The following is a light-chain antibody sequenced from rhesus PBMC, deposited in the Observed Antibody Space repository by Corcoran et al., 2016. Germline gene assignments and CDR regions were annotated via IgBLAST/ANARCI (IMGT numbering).Light chain of an antibody. Sequence: ETVVTQSPATLSLSPGERATLSCRASQSVGSYLAWYQQKPGQAPRPPIYGASSRATGIPDRFRGSGPGTDFTLTISSLEPEDVGVYYCQQSSNLWTFGQGTKVEIK. CDR2: GAS. V-gene: IGKV3-24*04. J-gene: IGKJ1*01. CDR3: QQSSNLWT. CDR1: QSVGSY.